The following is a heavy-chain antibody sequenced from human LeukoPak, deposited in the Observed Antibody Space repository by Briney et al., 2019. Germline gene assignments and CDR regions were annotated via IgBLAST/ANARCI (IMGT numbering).Heavy chain of an antibody. CDR3: ARGPYNWNDGRYFDY. D-gene: IGHD1-20*01. CDR1: GGTFSSYA. CDR2: IIPIFGTA. Sequence: GASVKVSCKASGGTFSSYAISWVRQAPGQGLEWMGGIIPIFGTANYAQKFQGRVTITTDESTSTAYMELSSLRSEDTAVYYCARGPYNWNDGRYFDYWGQGTLVTASS. J-gene: IGHJ4*02. V-gene: IGHV1-69*05.